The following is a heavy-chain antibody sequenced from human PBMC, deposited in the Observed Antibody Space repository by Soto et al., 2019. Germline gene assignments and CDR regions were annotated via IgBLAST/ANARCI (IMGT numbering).Heavy chain of an antibody. CDR3: AKWSVPNPFDY. D-gene: IGHD2-2*01. Sequence: GGSLRLSCAASGFTFSDHYMDWVRQAPGKGLEWVAVISYDGSNKYYADSVKGRFTISRDNSKNTLYLQMNSLRAEDTAVYYCAKWSVPNPFDYWGQGTLVTVSS. V-gene: IGHV3-30*18. CDR1: GFTFSDHY. J-gene: IGHJ4*02. CDR2: ISYDGSNK.